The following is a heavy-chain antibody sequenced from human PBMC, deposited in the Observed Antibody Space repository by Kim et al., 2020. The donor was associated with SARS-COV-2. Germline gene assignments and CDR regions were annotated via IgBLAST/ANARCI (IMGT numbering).Heavy chain of an antibody. Sequence: SETLSLTCTVSGGSIGSSSYYWGWIRQPPGKGLEWIGRIYYSGSTYYNPSLKSRVTISVDTSKNQFSLKLSSVTAADTAVYYCARHPGLYDYGDLNWFDPWGQGTLVTVSS. CDR2: IYYSGST. CDR1: GGSIGSSSYY. V-gene: IGHV4-39*01. J-gene: IGHJ5*02. CDR3: ARHPGLYDYGDLNWFDP. D-gene: IGHD4-17*01.